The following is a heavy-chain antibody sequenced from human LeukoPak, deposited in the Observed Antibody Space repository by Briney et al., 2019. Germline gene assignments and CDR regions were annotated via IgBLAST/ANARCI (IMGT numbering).Heavy chain of an antibody. D-gene: IGHD3-10*01. CDR1: GYTFTSYD. CDR2: MNPNSGNT. CDR3: ARDGGYYGDFDL. V-gene: IGHV1-8*01. Sequence: ASVKVSCKASGYTFTSYDINWVRQATGQGLEWMGWMNPNSGNTGYAQKFQGRVTMTRNTSISTAYMELSSLRSEDTAVYYCARDGGYYGDFDLWGRGTLVTGSS. J-gene: IGHJ2*01.